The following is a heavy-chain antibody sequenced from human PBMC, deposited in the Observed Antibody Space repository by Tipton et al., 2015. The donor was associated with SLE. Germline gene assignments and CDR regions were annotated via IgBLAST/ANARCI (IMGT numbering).Heavy chain of an antibody. CDR3: AKDDIPYSGARPSPFYYCGLHV. CDR2: ISSSGNIR. D-gene: IGHD2-15*01. Sequence: SLRLSCAASGFAFGDYYMTWIRQAPGKGLEWVSYISSSGNIRDYADSVKGRFTISRDNAKNSLFLQMSSLRAEDSAIYYCAKDDIPYSGARPSPFYYCGLHVWAHATTVAVS. CDR1: GFAFGDYY. V-gene: IGHV3-11*01. J-gene: IGHJ6*02.